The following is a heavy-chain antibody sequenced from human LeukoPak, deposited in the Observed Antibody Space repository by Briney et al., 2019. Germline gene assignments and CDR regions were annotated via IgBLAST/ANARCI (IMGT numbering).Heavy chain of an antibody. V-gene: IGHV3-7*01. CDR3: ARHLLRGQNFDY. CDR2: IKDDGSDK. CDR1: GSTFSDSW. Sequence: GGSLRLSCGTSGSTFSDSWMSWFRQAPGQGLEWVASIKDDGSDKYYLDSVRGRFTISRDNAEDSLYLQLDDLRAEDTAVFYCARHLLRGQNFDYWGQGTLVTVSS. J-gene: IGHJ4*02.